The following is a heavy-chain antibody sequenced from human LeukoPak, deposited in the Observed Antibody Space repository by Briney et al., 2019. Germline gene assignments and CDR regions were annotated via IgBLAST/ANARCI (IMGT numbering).Heavy chain of an antibody. Sequence: SETLSLTCAVSGGSISSSGYSWSWIRQPPGKGLGWIGYIYHSGSTYYNPSLKSRVTISVDRSKNQFSLKLSSVTAADTAVYYCARVGSSSWYYFDYWGQGTLVTVSS. CDR3: ARVGSSSWYYFDY. J-gene: IGHJ4*02. D-gene: IGHD6-13*01. CDR1: GGSISSSGYS. V-gene: IGHV4-30-2*01. CDR2: IYHSGST.